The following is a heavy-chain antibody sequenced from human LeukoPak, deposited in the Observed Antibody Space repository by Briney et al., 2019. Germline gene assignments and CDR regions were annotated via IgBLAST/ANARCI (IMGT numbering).Heavy chain of an antibody. Sequence: PSETLSLTCAVYGGSFSGYYWSWIRQPPGKGLELIGEINHSGSTNYNPSLKSRVTISVDTSKNQFSLKLSSVTAADTAVYYCARRPTSYYYDSSGQKWYYFDYWGQGTLVTVSS. CDR2: INHSGST. V-gene: IGHV4-34*01. D-gene: IGHD3-22*01. CDR1: GGSFSGYY. CDR3: ARRPTSYYYDSSGQKWYYFDY. J-gene: IGHJ4*02.